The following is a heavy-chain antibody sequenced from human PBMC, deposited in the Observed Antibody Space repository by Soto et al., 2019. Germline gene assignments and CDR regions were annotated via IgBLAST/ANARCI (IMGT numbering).Heavy chain of an antibody. CDR1: GFTFNNYW. Sequence: EVQLVESGGGLVQPGGSLRLSCAASGFTFNNYWMTWVRQAPGKGLEWVANIKHDGSEKYSVDSVKGRFTISRDNAKNLLYLQMDSLRAKDTAIYYCATMVDYNSPYFDYWGQGTLVTVSS. CDR3: ATMVDYNSPYFDY. D-gene: IGHD4-4*01. V-gene: IGHV3-7*05. J-gene: IGHJ4*02. CDR2: IKHDGSEK.